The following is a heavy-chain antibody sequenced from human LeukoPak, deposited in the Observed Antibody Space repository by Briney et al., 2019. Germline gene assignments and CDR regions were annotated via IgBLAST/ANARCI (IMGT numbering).Heavy chain of an antibody. J-gene: IGHJ4*02. Sequence: GGSLRLSCAASRFTFNSYNVNWVRQAPGKGLEWVSFISSTSSSKYYADSVRGRFTISRDNAKNSLYLQMNSLRVEDTAVYFCATMVRGVVPDYWGQGTLVTVSS. CDR2: ISSTSSSK. CDR1: RFTFNSYN. CDR3: ATMVRGVVPDY. D-gene: IGHD3-10*01. V-gene: IGHV3-21*06.